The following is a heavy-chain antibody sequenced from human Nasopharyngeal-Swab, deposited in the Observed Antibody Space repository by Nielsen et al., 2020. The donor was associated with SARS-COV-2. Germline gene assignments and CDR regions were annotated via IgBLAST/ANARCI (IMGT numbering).Heavy chain of an antibody. D-gene: IGHD3-10*01. CDR3: VRDESGAFDI. CDR2: VKQDGGEK. J-gene: IGHJ3*02. Sequence: ESLKIPFAAPGFTFTTYSITWVRQAPGQGLEWVANVKQDGGEKFYLDSVKGRFTISRDNAKSSLYLQMTSQRAEDTAVYYCVRDESGAFDIWGQGTMVTVSS. CDR1: GFTFTTYS. V-gene: IGHV3-7*01.